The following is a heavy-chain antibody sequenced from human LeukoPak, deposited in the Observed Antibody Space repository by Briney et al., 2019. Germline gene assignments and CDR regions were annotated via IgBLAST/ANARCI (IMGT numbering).Heavy chain of an antibody. CDR2: IFTSGSN. CDR1: GGSISSSY. CDR3: ARESSGWFFDY. D-gene: IGHD6-19*01. J-gene: IGHJ4*02. V-gene: IGHV4-4*07. Sequence: PSETLSLTCTVSGGSISSSYWTWIRQPAGKGLEWIGRIFTSGSNKYNPSLKSRVTMSVDTSKNQFSLKLSSVTAADTAVYFCARESSGWFFDYWGQGTLVTVSS.